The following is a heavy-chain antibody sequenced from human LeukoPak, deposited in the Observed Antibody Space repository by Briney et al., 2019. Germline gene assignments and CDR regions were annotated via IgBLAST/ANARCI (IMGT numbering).Heavy chain of an antibody. CDR3: ARVPRTHYYYYMDV. D-gene: IGHD2-2*01. Sequence: LETLSLTCTVSGGSISSYYWSWIRQPPGKGLEWIGYIYYSGSTNYNPSLKSRVTISVDTSKNQFSLKLSSVTAADTAVYYCARVPRTHYYYYMDVWGKGTTVTVS. J-gene: IGHJ6*03. CDR1: GGSISSYY. V-gene: IGHV4-59*01. CDR2: IYYSGST.